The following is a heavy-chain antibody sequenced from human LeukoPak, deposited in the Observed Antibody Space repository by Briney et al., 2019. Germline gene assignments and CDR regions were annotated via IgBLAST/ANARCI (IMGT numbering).Heavy chain of an antibody. CDR2: IYYSGST. CDR3: ARGEGYYDSSGSHDY. J-gene: IGHJ4*02. V-gene: IGHV4-39*07. CDR1: GGSTSSNSYY. Sequence: SETLSLTCAVSGGSTSSNSYYWGWIRQPPGKGLEWIGSIYYSGSTYYNPSLKSRVTMSVDTSKNQFSLKLSSVTAADTAVYYCARGEGYYDSSGSHDYWGQGTLVTVSS. D-gene: IGHD3-22*01.